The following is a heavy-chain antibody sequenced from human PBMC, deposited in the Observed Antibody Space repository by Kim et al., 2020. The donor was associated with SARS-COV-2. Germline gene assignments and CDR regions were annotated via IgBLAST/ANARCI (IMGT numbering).Heavy chain of an antibody. CDR3: ARGIQLWLGVDV. Sequence: GGSLRLSCAASGFIFGGHDMHWVRQGTGKGLEWVSAIGTAGETFYEESVKGRFIISRENGKNSLYLQMDSLRAGDTAVYYCARGIQLWLGVDVWGQGTTVTVSS. J-gene: IGHJ6*02. D-gene: IGHD3-10*01. V-gene: IGHV3-13*04. CDR1: GFIFGGHD. CDR2: IGTAGET.